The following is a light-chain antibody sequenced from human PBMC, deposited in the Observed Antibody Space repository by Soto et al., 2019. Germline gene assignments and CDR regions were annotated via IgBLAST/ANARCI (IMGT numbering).Light chain of an antibody. CDR3: QQYGSSPPWT. CDR2: GAY. CDR1: QSVSSSY. Sequence: DIVLTQSPGTLSVSPGDSATLSCRASQSVSSSYLAWYQQKPGQAPRLLIYGAYNRATGIPDRFSGSGSGTDFTPTISRLEPEDFAVYYCQQYGSSPPWTCGQGTKVDIK. J-gene: IGKJ1*01. V-gene: IGKV3-20*01.